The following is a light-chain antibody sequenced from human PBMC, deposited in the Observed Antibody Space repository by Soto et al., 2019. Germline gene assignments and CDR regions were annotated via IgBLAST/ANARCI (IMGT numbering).Light chain of an antibody. CDR2: GTS. CDR3: HQYNFWPT. CDR1: QSVSSN. Sequence: EIRVSRCQAAQFVLAGGRANLLFRASQSVSSNLAWYQQKPGQSPRLLIYGTSTRATGIPARFSGSGSGPEFTLTISSPQSADFAVYYCHQYNFWPTFGQGTKVDNK. J-gene: IGKJ1*01. V-gene: IGKV3-15*01.